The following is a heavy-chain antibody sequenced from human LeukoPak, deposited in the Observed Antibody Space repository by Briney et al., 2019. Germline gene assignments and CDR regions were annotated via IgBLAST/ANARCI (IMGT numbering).Heavy chain of an antibody. V-gene: IGHV3-11*01. Sequence: GGSLRLSCAGSGFTFSDYYMSWIRQAPGKGLEWVSLISSLSPPAISYGDSVKGRFPTSRDDVKNSLFLQMSSLRVEDTAMYYCAGHARGSYLVHWGQGILVTVSA. J-gene: IGHJ4*02. CDR2: ISSLSPPAI. CDR1: GFTFSDYY. CDR3: AGHARGSYLVH.